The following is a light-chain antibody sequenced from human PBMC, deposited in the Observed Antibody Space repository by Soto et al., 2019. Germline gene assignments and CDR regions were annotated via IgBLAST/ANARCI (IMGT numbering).Light chain of an antibody. J-gene: IGKJ1*01. CDR2: AAS. Sequence: DIQMTQSPSTVSASVGDRVTITCRASQSVSSWLAWYQQRPGKAPKLLIYAASSLESGVPSRFSGSGSGTEFTLTISSLQPDHFATYYCQQYHSYSWTFGQGTKVDI. V-gene: IGKV1-5*03. CDR1: QSVSSW. CDR3: QQYHSYSWT.